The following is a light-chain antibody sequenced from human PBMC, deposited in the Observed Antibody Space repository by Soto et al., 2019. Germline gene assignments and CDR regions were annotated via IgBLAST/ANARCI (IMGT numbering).Light chain of an antibody. V-gene: IGKV1-5*03. Sequence: DIQMTQSPSTLSGSVGDRVTITCRASQTISSWLAWYQQQPGKAPKLLIYKASTLKSGVPSRFSGSGSGTAFTLTISSLQPDDFATYYCQHYNSYSEAFGQGTKVELK. J-gene: IGKJ1*01. CDR2: KAS. CDR3: QHYNSYSEA. CDR1: QTISSW.